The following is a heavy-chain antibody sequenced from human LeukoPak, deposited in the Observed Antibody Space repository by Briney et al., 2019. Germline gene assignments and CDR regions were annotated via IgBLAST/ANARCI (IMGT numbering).Heavy chain of an antibody. CDR3: ARDRKNYGVVDENAFDI. Sequence: SETLSLTCTVSGGSISSSSYYWGWIRQPPGKGLEWIGSIYYSGSTYYNPSLKSRVTISVGTSKNQFSLKLSSVTAADTAVYYCARDRKNYGVVDENAFDIWGQGTMVTVSS. D-gene: IGHD4-17*01. CDR2: IYYSGST. J-gene: IGHJ3*02. CDR1: GGSISSSSYY. V-gene: IGHV4-39*07.